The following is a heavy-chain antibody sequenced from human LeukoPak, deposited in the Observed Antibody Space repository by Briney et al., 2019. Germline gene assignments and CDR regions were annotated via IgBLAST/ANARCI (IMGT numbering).Heavy chain of an antibody. Sequence: GGSLRLSCAASGFTFSSYSMNWVRQAPAKGLEWVSSISSSSSYIYYADSVKGRFTISRDNAKNSLYLQMNSLRAEDTAVYYCARDAYDILTGGGDGMDVWGKGTTVTVSS. CDR2: ISSSSSYI. CDR3: ARDAYDILTGGGDGMDV. D-gene: IGHD3-9*01. J-gene: IGHJ6*04. CDR1: GFTFSSYS. V-gene: IGHV3-21*01.